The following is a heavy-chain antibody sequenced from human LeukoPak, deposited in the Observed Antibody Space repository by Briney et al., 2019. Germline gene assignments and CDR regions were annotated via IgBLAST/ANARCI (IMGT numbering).Heavy chain of an antibody. J-gene: IGHJ5*02. V-gene: IGHV2-5*02. CDR2: IYWDDDK. Sequence: SGPTLVKPTQTLTLTCTFSGFSLSTSGVGVGWIRQPPGKALEWLALIYWDDDKRYSPSLKNRLTITRDTSKNRVVLTMTNMDPVDTATLYCAHRRTGGYCSSTSCSDNWFDPWGQGTLVTVSS. CDR3: AHRRTGGYCSSTSCSDNWFDP. CDR1: GFSLSTSGVG. D-gene: IGHD2-2*01.